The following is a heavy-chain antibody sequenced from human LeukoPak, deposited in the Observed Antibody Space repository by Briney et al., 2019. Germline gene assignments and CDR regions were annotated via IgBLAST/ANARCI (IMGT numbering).Heavy chain of an antibody. Sequence: GGSLRLSCAASGSTFSDHYMDWVRQAPGKGLEWVGHIKNKANSYITEYAASVKGRFTISRDDSKNSLFPQMNSLKTDDTAVYYCARFRGFYYGLDLWGQGTTVIVSS. D-gene: IGHD3-10*01. CDR2: IKNKANSYIT. CDR3: ARFRGFYYGLDL. V-gene: IGHV3-72*01. CDR1: GSTFSDHY. J-gene: IGHJ6*02.